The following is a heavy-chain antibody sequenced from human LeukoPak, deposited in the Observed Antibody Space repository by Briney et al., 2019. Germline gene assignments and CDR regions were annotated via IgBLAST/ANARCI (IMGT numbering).Heavy chain of an antibody. V-gene: IGHV3-74*01. D-gene: IGHD5-18*01. J-gene: IGHJ4*02. CDR1: GFTFSPCW. CDR2: ITGDGSTT. CDR3: ARDKGYGYEY. Sequence: GGSLRLSCAASGFTFSPCWMHWVRQAPGEGLVWVSRITGDGSTTTYADSVKGRFTISRDNAKNALYLQMNSLRAEDTAVYYCARDKGYGYEYWGQGTLVTVSS.